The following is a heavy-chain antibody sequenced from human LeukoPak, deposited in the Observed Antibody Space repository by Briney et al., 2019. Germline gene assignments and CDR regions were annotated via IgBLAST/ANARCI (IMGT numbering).Heavy chain of an antibody. CDR1: GYSISSGSY. CDR2: MYHSGST. CDR3: ARQSNTLIYPRQFAS. D-gene: IGHD2-8*01. Sequence: PSETLSLTCAVSGYSISSGSYWGWIRQPPGKGLEYIGSMYHSGSTYYNPSLKCRVTISVDTSKNQFSLNLRSVTAADTAVYYCARQSNTLIYPRQFASWGQGTQVTVSS. V-gene: IGHV4-38-2*01. J-gene: IGHJ4*02.